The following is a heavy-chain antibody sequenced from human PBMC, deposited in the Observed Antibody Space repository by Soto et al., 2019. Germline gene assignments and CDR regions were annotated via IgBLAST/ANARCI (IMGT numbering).Heavy chain of an antibody. V-gene: IGHV1-2*02. CDR3: AKDASQTFMSSLHQDF. CDR1: GYTFTGHY. CDR2: MNPNRGGT. D-gene: IGHD3-16*01. J-gene: IGHJ1*01. Sequence: ASVKVSCKASGYTFTGHYMHWVRQVPGQGLEWMGWMNPNRGGTKYAQKFQDRVAMTRDTSINTAYMEPSRLTSDDTAIYFCAKDASQTFMSSLHQDFWGQGTLVTVSS.